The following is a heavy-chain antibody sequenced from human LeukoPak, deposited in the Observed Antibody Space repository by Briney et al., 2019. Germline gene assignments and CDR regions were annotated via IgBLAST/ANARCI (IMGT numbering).Heavy chain of an antibody. Sequence: GGSLRLSCAASGFTFDDYGMSWVRQAPGKGLEWVSGINWNGGSTGYADSVKGRFTISRDNAKNTLYLQMNSLRAEDTAVYYCAKDPHSSSSFDYWGQGTLVTVSS. CDR3: AKDPHSSSSFDY. CDR1: GFTFDDYG. CDR2: INWNGGST. D-gene: IGHD6-13*01. J-gene: IGHJ4*02. V-gene: IGHV3-20*04.